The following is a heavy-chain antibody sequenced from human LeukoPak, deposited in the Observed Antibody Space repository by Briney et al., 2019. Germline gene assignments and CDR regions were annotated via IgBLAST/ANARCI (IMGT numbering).Heavy chain of an antibody. CDR2: SKNKANNYIT. J-gene: IGHJ4*02. CDR3: ARDSSGQGDY. D-gene: IGHD3-22*01. Sequence: GGSLRLSCEASGFTFSDHYIDWVRQAPGKGLEWVGRSKNKANNYITQYAAFVQGRFTISRDNSKNSLYLQINSLKTEDTAVYYCARDSSGQGDYWGQGTLVTASS. CDR1: GFTFSDHY. V-gene: IGHV3-72*01.